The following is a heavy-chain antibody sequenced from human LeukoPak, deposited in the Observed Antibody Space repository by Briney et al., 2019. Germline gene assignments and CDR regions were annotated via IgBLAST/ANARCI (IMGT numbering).Heavy chain of an antibody. J-gene: IGHJ4*02. CDR3: AREYSSSWYPGFDY. D-gene: IGHD6-13*01. Sequence: GGSLSLSCAASGFTFSDYYMSWIRQAPGKGLEWVSYISSSGSTIYYADSVKGRFTISRDNAKNSLYLQMNSLRAEDTAVYYCAREYSSSWYPGFDYWGQGTLVTVSS. V-gene: IGHV3-11*01. CDR2: ISSSGSTI. CDR1: GFTFSDYY.